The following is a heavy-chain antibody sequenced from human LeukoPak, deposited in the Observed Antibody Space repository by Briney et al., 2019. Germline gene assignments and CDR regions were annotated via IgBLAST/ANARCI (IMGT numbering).Heavy chain of an antibody. CDR3: ARQGAYCDSTSCYIDY. D-gene: IGHD2-2*02. CDR2: IYPGDSDT. J-gene: IGHJ4*02. CDR1: GYSFTSYW. V-gene: IGHV5-51*01. Sequence: GESLKISCKGSGYSFTSYWIGWVRQMPGKGLEWMGIIYPGDSDTRYSPSFQGQVTISADKSISTAYLQWSSLKASDTAMYYCARQGAYCDSTSCYIDYWGQGTLVTVSS.